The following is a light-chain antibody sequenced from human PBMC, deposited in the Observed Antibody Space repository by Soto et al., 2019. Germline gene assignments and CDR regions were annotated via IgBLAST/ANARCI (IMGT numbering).Light chain of an antibody. J-gene: IGKJ5*01. V-gene: IGKV3-11*01. CDR3: QQYSKWPIT. CDR1: QSFRGL. Sequence: EVVLTQSPVTLSLSPGQRATLSCRASQSFRGLLAWYQQKPGQAPRLLIYDAYNRATGIPPRFSGSGSGTDFTLTISSLQSEDFAVYYCQQYSKWPITFGQGTRLEIK. CDR2: DAY.